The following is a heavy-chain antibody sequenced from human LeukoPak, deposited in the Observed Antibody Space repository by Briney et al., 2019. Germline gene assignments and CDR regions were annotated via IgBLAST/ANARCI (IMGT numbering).Heavy chain of an antibody. V-gene: IGHV3-30-3*01. J-gene: IGHJ4*02. D-gene: IGHD3-10*02. CDR1: GFTFNNYA. CDR2: ISYDGINTYDGSNK. Sequence: GGSLRLSCAASGFTFNNYAMHWVRQAPGKGLEWVAVISYDGINTYDGSNKYYADSVKGRFTISRDNSKNTLYLQMNSLRVEDTAVYYCARDAPKSITMSWSYWGQGTLVTVSS. CDR3: ARDAPKSITMSWSY.